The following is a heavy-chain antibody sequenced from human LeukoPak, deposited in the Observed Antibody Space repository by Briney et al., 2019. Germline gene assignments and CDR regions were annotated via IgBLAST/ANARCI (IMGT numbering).Heavy chain of an antibody. CDR1: GFTFSSYW. V-gene: IGHV3-74*01. D-gene: IGHD4-11*01. CDR3: AREPSSYSNYNY. J-gene: IGHJ4*02. CDR2: INSDGSST. Sequence: QPGGSLRLSCAASGFTFSSYWMHWVRQAPGKGLVWVSRINSDGSSTSYADSVKGRFTVSRDNAKNTLYLQMNSLRAEDTAVYYCAREPSSYSNYNYWGQGTLVTVSS.